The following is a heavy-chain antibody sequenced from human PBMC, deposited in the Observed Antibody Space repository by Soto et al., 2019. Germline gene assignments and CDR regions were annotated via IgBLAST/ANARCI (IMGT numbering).Heavy chain of an antibody. CDR2: IKSKTDGGTT. CDR1: GFTFSNAW. D-gene: IGHD3-22*01. CDR3: TTETFYYDSSGYLPYYYYYGMDV. V-gene: IGHV3-15*07. Sequence: GGSLRLSCAASGFTFSNAWMNWVRQAPGKGLEWVGRIKSKTDGGTTDYAAPVKGRFTISRDDSKNTLYLQMNSLKTEDTAVYYCTTETFYYDSSGYLPYYYYYGMDVWGQGTTVTVSS. J-gene: IGHJ6*02.